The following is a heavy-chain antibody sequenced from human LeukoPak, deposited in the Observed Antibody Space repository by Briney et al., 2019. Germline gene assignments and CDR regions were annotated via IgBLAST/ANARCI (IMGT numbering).Heavy chain of an antibody. CDR2: ISANGGST. Sequence: PGGSLRLSCAASGFTFNNYVMSWVRQAPGKGLEYVSGISANGGSTYYADSVKGRFTISRDNSKNTLYLQMSSLRTEDTAIYHCVKDLYKGDSSSWYYFDYWGQGTLVTVSS. V-gene: IGHV3-64D*06. CDR3: VKDLYKGDSSSWYYFDY. D-gene: IGHD6-13*01. J-gene: IGHJ4*02. CDR1: GFTFNNYV.